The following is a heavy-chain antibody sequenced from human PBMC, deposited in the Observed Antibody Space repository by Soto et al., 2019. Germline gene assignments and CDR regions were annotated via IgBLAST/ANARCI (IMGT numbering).Heavy chain of an antibody. Sequence: SLRLSCAASGFTFSSYAMSWVRQAPGKGLEWVSAISGSGGSTYYADSVKGRFTISRDNSKNTLYLQMNSLRAEDTAVYYCAKDIVVVPAAIPQSWYYYYGMDVWRQGHTVTVSS. CDR2: ISGSGGST. V-gene: IGHV3-23*01. D-gene: IGHD2-2*01. CDR3: AKDIVVVPAAIPQSWYYYYGMDV. CDR1: GFTFSSYA. J-gene: IGHJ6*02.